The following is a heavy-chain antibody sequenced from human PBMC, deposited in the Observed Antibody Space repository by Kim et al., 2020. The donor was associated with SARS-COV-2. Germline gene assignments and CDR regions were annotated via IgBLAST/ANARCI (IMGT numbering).Heavy chain of an antibody. Sequence: SETLSLTCAVYGGSFSGYYWSWIRQPPGKGLEWIGEINHSGSTNYNPYLKSRVTISAETYTNKFSLQLRTVTAADTAVYYYARGAASNTWYFGPWCRGAL. D-gene: IGHD6-13*01. CDR2: INHSGST. J-gene: IGHJ2*01. CDR1: GGSFSGYY. CDR3: ARGAASNTWYFGP. V-gene: IGHV4-34*01.